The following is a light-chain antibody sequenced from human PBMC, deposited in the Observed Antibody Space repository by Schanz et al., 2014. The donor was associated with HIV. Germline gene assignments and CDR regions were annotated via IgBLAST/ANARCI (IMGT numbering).Light chain of an antibody. CDR2: DVS. V-gene: IGLV2-14*03. CDR3: SSYAATSNVL. Sequence: QSALTQPASVSGTPGQSITISCTGSSSDVGGYNYVSWYQQHPDKAPKLMIYDVSDRPSGVSNRFSGSKSGNTASLTVSGLQADDEADYYCSSYAATSNVLFGGGTKVTVL. CDR1: SSDVGGYNY. J-gene: IGLJ3*02.